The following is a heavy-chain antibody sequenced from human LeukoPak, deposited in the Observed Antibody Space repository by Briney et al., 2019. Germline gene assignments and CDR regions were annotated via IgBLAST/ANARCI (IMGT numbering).Heavy chain of an antibody. Sequence: EASVKVSCKVSGSVFTYYGFSWVRQAAGQGLEWGGWISAYNGNSDYAQKFQSRVTMATDKSTSTVYMELRSLTSDDTAVYYCARDLIAVTGRGDTFDIWGQGTMVTVSS. J-gene: IGHJ3*02. V-gene: IGHV1-18*01. CDR2: ISAYNGNS. D-gene: IGHD6-19*01. CDR3: ARDLIAVTGRGDTFDI. CDR1: GSVFTYYG.